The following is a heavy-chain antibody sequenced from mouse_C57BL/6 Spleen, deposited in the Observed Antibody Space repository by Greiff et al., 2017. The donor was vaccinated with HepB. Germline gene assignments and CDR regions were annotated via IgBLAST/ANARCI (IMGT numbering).Heavy chain of an antibody. CDR3: AREDEYDGPFAY. Sequence: DVQLQESGPGLVKPSQSLSLTCSVTGYSITSGYYWNWIRQFPGNKLEWMGYISYDGSNNYNPSLKNRISITRDTSKNQFFLKLNSVTTEDTATYYCAREDEYDGPFAYWGQGTLVTVSA. J-gene: IGHJ3*01. CDR2: ISYDGSN. V-gene: IGHV3-6*01. CDR1: GYSITSGYY. D-gene: IGHD2-4*01.